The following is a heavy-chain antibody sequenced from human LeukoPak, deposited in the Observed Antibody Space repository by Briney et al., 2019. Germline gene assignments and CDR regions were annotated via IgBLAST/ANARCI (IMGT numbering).Heavy chain of an antibody. J-gene: IGHJ4*02. Sequence: SETLSLTCTVSGGSISSSSYYWGWIREPPGKGLEWIRRIYYSGSTYYNPSPKHRFTISVDKSQNQVSLKPRSVTPADTAVYYCARQGIAVAGDFDYWGQGTLVTVSS. CDR1: GGSISSSSYY. CDR2: IYYSGST. D-gene: IGHD6-19*01. CDR3: ARQGIAVAGDFDY. V-gene: IGHV4-39*01.